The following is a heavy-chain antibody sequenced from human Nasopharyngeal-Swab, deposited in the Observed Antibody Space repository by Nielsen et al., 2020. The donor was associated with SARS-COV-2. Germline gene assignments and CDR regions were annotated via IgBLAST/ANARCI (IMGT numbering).Heavy chain of an antibody. D-gene: IGHD4-23*01. CDR3: SNGRWSTRLFDS. J-gene: IGHJ4*02. Sequence: GESLKISCAASGFTFSSYWMSWVRQAPGNGLEWVANIKQDGRETYYVGSVRGRFTISRDNADNSLYLQMNSLRAEDTAVYYCSNGRWSTRLFDSWGQGTLVTVSS. CDR2: IKQDGRET. V-gene: IGHV3-7*01. CDR1: GFTFSSYW.